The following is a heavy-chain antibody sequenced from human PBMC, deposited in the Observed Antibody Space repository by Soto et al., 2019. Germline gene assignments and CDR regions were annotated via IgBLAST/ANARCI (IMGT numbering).Heavy chain of an antibody. J-gene: IGHJ4*02. V-gene: IGHV1-3*01. CDR2: INAGNGNT. D-gene: IGHD3-3*01. CDR3: TTALNYDFWSGLGYYFDY. Sequence: ASVKVSCKASGYTFTSYAMHWVRQAPGQRLEWMGWINAGNGNTKYSQKFQGRVTITRDTSASTAYMELNSLKTEDTAVYYCTTALNYDFWSGLGYYFDYWGQGTLVTVSS. CDR1: GYTFTSYA.